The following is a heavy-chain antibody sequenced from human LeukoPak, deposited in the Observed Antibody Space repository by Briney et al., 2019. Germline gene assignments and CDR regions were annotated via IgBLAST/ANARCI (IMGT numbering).Heavy chain of an antibody. CDR1: GGSISSNSYY. D-gene: IGHD1-26*01. J-gene: IGHJ3*02. Sequence: SETLSLTCTVSGGSISSNSYYWRWIRQPPGKGLDWIGSIYYSGSTYYNPSLKSRVTISVDTSKNQFSLKLSSVTAADTAMYYCARLPNSGSYLGHLDIWGQGTMVTVSS. CDR3: ARLPNSGSYLGHLDI. CDR2: IYYSGST. V-gene: IGHV4-39*01.